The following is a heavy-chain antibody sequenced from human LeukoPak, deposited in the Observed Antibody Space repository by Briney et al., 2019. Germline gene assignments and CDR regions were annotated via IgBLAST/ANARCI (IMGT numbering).Heavy chain of an antibody. CDR3: ARERRDYYFDY. Sequence: SETLSLTCTVSGGSISSYYWSWIRQPPGKGLEWIGYIYYSGSTNYNPSLKSRVTISVDTSKNQFSLKLSPVTAADTAVYYCARERRDYYFDYWGQGTLVTVSS. V-gene: IGHV4-59*01. D-gene: IGHD3/OR15-3a*01. J-gene: IGHJ4*02. CDR2: IYYSGST. CDR1: GGSISSYY.